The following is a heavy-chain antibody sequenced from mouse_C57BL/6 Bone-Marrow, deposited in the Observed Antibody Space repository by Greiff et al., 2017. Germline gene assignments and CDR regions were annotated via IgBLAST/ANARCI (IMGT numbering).Heavy chain of an antibody. CDR3: ARSLLRLLAY. CDR1: GYSFTSYY. V-gene: IGHV1-66*01. Sequence: VQLQQSGPELVKPGASVKISCKASGYSFTSYYIHWVKQRPGQGLEWIGWMYPGSGNTKYNEKCKGKATLTADTSSSTSYIQLNSLTSEDSAVYYCARSLLRLLAYWGQGTLVTVSA. D-gene: IGHD1-2*01. CDR2: MYPGSGNT. J-gene: IGHJ3*01.